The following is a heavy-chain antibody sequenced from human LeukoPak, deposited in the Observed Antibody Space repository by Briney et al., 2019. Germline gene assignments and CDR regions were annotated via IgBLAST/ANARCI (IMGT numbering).Heavy chain of an antibody. V-gene: IGHV3-30*04. CDR1: GFTFSSYA. J-gene: IGHJ6*04. Sequence: GRSLRLSCAASGFTFSSYAMHWVRQAPGMGLEWVAVISYDGSNKYYADSVKGRFTISRDNSKNTLYLQMNSLRAEDTAVYYCARVPPATFYYCGMDFWGKGTTVTVSS. CDR3: ARVPPATFYYCGMDF. CDR2: ISYDGSNK. D-gene: IGHD2-15*01.